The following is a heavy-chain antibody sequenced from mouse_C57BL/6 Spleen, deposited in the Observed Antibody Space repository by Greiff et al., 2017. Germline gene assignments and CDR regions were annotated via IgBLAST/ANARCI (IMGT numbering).Heavy chain of an antibody. CDR1: GYTFTDYE. CDR3: TRSFAY. J-gene: IGHJ3*01. Sequence: QVQLQQSGAELVRPGASVTLSCKASGYTFTDYEMHWVKQTPVHGLEWIGAIDPETGGTAYNQKFKGKAILTADKSASTAYMELRSLTSEDSAVYYCTRSFAYWGQGTLVTVSA. V-gene: IGHV1-15*01. CDR2: IDPETGGT.